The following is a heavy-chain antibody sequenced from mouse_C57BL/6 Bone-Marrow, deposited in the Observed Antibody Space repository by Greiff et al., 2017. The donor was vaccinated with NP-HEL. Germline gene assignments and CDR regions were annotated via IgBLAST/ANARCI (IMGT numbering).Heavy chain of an antibody. CDR3: AKFPFDY. Sequence: QVHVKQPGAELVKPGASVKMSCKASGYTFTSYWITWVKQRPGQGLEWIGDIYPGSGSTNYNEKFKSKATLTVDTSSSTAYMQLSSLTSEDSAVYYCAKFPFDYWGQGTTLTVSS. CDR1: GYTFTSYW. V-gene: IGHV1-55*01. CDR2: IYPGSGST. J-gene: IGHJ2*01.